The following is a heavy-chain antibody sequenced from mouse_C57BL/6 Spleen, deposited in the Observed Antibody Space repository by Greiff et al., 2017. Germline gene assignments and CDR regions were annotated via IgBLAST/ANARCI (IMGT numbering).Heavy chain of an antibody. CDR2: ISSGSSTI. Sequence: EVKLVESGGCLVTPGGSLKLSCAASGFTFSDYGMHWVRQAPEKGLAWVAYISSGSSTIYYADTVKGRFTISRDNAKNTLFLQMTSLRSEDTAMYYCARPSYYGSSYGDYFDYWGQGTTLTVSS. J-gene: IGHJ2*01. CDR3: ARPSYYGSSYGDYFDY. CDR1: GFTFSDYG. D-gene: IGHD1-1*01. V-gene: IGHV5-17*01.